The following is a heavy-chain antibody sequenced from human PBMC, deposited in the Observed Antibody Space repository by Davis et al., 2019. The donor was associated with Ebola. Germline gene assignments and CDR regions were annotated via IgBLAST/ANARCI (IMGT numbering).Heavy chain of an antibody. D-gene: IGHD3-3*01. J-gene: IGHJ6*02. CDR1: SGTFSSYA. V-gene: IGHV1-69*06. CDR2: IIPIFGTA. CDR3: ASTYDFWSGYDYDYGMDV. Sequence: SAMVSCYASSGTFSSYAISWVRQPPGHGLEWMGGIIPIFGTANYAQKFQARVTITADKSTSTAYMELSSLRSEDTAVYYCASTYDFWSGYDYDYGMDVWGQGTTVTVSS.